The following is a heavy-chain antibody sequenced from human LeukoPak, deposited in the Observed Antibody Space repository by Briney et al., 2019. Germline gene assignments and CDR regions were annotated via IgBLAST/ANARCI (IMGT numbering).Heavy chain of an antibody. D-gene: IGHD3-9*01. Sequence: GGSLRLSCAASGFTFSSYGMHWVRQAPGKGLEWVAFIRYDGSNKYYADSVKGRFTISRDNSKNTLYQQMNSLRAEDTAVYYCAKDGRYFDWLLGGYDAFDIWGQGTMVTVSS. CDR3: AKDGRYFDWLLGGYDAFDI. CDR2: IRYDGSNK. V-gene: IGHV3-30*02. J-gene: IGHJ3*02. CDR1: GFTFSSYG.